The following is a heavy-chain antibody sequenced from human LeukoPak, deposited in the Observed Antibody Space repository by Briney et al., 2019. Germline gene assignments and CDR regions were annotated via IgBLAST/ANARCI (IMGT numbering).Heavy chain of an antibody. J-gene: IGHJ3*02. CDR2: ISYDGSNQ. V-gene: IGHV3-30-3*01. CDR3: GRAKTTVTTFDAFDI. CDR1: GFVLSHYA. Sequence: PGGSLRLSCAASGFVLSHYAIYLVRQAPGKGLEWVALISYDGSNQFYADSVKGRFTISRDNSKNTLYLQMNSLRTEDTAVYYCGRAKTTVTTFDAFDIWGQGTMVTVSS. D-gene: IGHD4-17*01.